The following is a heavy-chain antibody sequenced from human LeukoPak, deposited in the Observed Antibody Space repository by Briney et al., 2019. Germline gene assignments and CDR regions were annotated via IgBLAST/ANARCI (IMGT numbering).Heavy chain of an antibody. CDR1: GYTFTSYG. CDR2: ISAYNGNT. V-gene: IGHV1-18*01. J-gene: IGHJ6*02. Sequence: GASVKVSCKASGYTFTSYGISWVRQAPGQGLEWMGWISAYNGNTNYAQKLQGRVTMTTDTSTSTAYMELRSLRSDDTAVYYCAKSYGSGSYSVYYYGMDVWGQGTTVTVSS. CDR3: AKSYGSGSYSVYYYGMDV. D-gene: IGHD3-10*01.